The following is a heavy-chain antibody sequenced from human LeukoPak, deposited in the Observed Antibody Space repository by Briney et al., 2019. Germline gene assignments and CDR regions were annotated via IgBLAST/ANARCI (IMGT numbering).Heavy chain of an antibody. CDR3: ARMDVVVAATIDY. CDR1: GFTFSDYY. V-gene: IGHV3-11*01. Sequence: PGGSLRLSCAASGFTFSDYYMSWIRQAPGKGLEWVSYIGSSGSTIYYADSVKGRFTISRDNAKNSLYLQMNSLRAEDTAVYYCARMDVVVAATIDYWGQGTLVTVSS. J-gene: IGHJ4*02. CDR2: IGSSGSTI. D-gene: IGHD2-15*01.